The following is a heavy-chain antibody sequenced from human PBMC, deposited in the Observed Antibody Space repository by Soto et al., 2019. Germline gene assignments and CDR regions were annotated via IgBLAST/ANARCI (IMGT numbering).Heavy chain of an antibody. D-gene: IGHD3-16*01. Sequence: ASVKVSCKASGYTFTSYAMHWVRQAPGQRLEWMGWINAGNGNTKYSQKFQGRVTITRDTSASTAYMELSSLRSEDTAVYYCAAHFITFGGVGLPPDYWGQGTLVTVSS. J-gene: IGHJ4*02. CDR2: INAGNGNT. CDR3: AAHFITFGGVGLPPDY. CDR1: GYTFTSYA. V-gene: IGHV1-3*01.